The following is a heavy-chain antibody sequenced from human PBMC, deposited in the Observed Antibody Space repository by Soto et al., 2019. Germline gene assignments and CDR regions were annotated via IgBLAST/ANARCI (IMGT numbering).Heavy chain of an antibody. Sequence: GASVKVSCKASGYTFTAYPMHWVRQAPGHSLEWMGWIAAGDGDTEYSQRFQGRVTITRDTSASTAYMELSTLRSEDTALYYCARYSGSYRDAFDIWGQGTMVTVSS. CDR3: ARYSGSYRDAFDI. J-gene: IGHJ3*02. CDR2: IAAGDGDT. D-gene: IGHD1-26*01. V-gene: IGHV1-3*01. CDR1: GYTFTAYP.